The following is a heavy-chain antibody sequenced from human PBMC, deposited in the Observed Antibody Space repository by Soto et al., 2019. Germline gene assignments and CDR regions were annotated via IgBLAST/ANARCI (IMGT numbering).Heavy chain of an antibody. CDR1: GGSISSGDYY. CDR3: ARETLYYYDSSGPAAFDI. J-gene: IGHJ3*02. Sequence: QVQLQESGPGLVKPSQTLSLTCTVSGGSISSGDYYWSWIRQPPGKGLEWIGYIYYSGSTYYNPSLNSRVTISVDTSKNQFSLKLSSVTAADTAVYYCARETLYYYDSSGPAAFDIWGQGTMVTVSS. CDR2: IYYSGST. D-gene: IGHD3-22*01. V-gene: IGHV4-30-4*01.